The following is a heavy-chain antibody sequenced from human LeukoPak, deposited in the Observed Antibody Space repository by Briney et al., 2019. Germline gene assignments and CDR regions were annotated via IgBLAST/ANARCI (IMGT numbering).Heavy chain of an antibody. CDR3: ARRPLEMATIMFAFDI. V-gene: IGHV1-69*06. D-gene: IGHD5-24*01. J-gene: IGHJ3*02. CDR1: GYTFTGYY. Sequence: ASVKVSCKASGYTFTGYYMHWVRQAPGQGLGWMGGIIPIFGTANYAQRFQGRVTITADKSTSTAYMELSSLRSEDTAVYYCARRPLEMATIMFAFDIWGQGTMVTVSS. CDR2: IIPIFGTA.